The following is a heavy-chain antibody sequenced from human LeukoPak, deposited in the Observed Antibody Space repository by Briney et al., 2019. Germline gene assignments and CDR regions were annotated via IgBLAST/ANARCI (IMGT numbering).Heavy chain of an antibody. CDR1: GFTFSSHW. J-gene: IGHJ4*02. D-gene: IGHD1-7*01. V-gene: IGHV3-7*01. CDR2: IKEDGSDK. CDR3: AREDDWNYEDY. Sequence: GGSLRLSCAASGFTFSSHWMSWVRQAPGKGLEWVANIKEDGSDKYYVDSVKGRFTISRDNAKNSLYLQMNSLRAEDTAIYFCAREDDWNYEDYWGQGTLVTVSS.